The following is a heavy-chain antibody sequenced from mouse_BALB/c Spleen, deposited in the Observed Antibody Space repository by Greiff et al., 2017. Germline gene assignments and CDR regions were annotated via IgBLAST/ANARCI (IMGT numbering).Heavy chain of an antibody. D-gene: IGHD2-10*02. CDR3: ASPYGNYAWFAY. CDR2: ISSGGST. J-gene: IGHJ3*01. CDR1: GFTFSSYP. Sequence: EVKLEESGGGLVKPGGSLKLSCAASGFTFSSYPMSWVRQTPEKRLEWVASISSGGSTYYPDSVKGRFTISRDNARNILYLQMSSLRSEDTAMYYCASPYGNYAWFAYWGQGTLVTVSA. V-gene: IGHV5-6-5*01.